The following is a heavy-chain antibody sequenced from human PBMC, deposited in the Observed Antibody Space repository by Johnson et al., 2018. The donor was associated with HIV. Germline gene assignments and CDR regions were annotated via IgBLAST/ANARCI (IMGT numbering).Heavy chain of an antibody. V-gene: IGHV3-9*01. Sequence: EVQLVESGGGLVQPGRSLRLSCAASGFTFDDYAMHWVRQAPGKGLEWVSGISWNSGSIGYADSVKGRFTISRDNAKNSLYLQMNSLRAEDTALYYCAKDMGALTIDAFDIWGQGTMVTVSS. CDR2: ISWNSGSI. J-gene: IGHJ3*02. CDR3: AKDMGALTIDAFDI. CDR1: GFTFDDYA. D-gene: IGHD1-26*01.